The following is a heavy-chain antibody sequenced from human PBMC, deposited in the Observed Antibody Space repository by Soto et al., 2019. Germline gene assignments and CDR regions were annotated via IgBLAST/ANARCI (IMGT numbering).Heavy chain of an antibody. Sequence: QVQLVESGGGVVQPGTSLRLSCAASRFAFINYAMHWVRQAPGKGLEWMADISYDESNKYYADSVKGRFTIFTDNSKNTLYLQMNSLRPEDTAVYYCARDRILVCLVALWGRGTLVTVSS. CDR1: RFAFINYA. J-gene: IGHJ2*01. CDR3: ARDRILVCLVAL. CDR2: ISYDESNK. V-gene: IGHV3-30-3*01. D-gene: IGHD3-3*02.